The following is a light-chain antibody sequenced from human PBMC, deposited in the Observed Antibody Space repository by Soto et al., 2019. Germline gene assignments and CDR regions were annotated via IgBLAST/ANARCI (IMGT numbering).Light chain of an antibody. CDR2: EVS. CDR1: SSDVGGYNY. CDR3: SSYTSSSTDV. Sequence: QSVLTQPASVSGSPGQSITISCTGTSSDVGGYNYVSWYQQHPGKAPKLMIYEVSNRPSGVSNRFSGSKSGNTASLTISGLQAEDEADYYCSSYTSSSTDVFGTGTKPPS. J-gene: IGLJ1*01. V-gene: IGLV2-14*01.